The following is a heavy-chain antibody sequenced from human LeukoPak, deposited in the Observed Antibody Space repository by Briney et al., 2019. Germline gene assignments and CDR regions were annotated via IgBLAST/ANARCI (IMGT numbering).Heavy chain of an antibody. Sequence: GESLKISCAASGFTFSSYAMTWVRQAPGKGLEWVSGISGSGGSTFYADSVMGRFTISRDNYENTLYLHMNSLRADDTAVYYFAKDASSWFEYFPHWGQGTLVSVSS. J-gene: IGHJ1*01. CDR3: AKDASSWFEYFPH. CDR2: ISGSGGST. D-gene: IGHD2-2*01. V-gene: IGHV3-23*01. CDR1: GFTFSSYA.